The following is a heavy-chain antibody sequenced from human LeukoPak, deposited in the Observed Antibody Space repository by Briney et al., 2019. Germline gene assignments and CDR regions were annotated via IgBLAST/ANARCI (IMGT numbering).Heavy chain of an antibody. CDR3: ARGSHYDILTGYWFDY. J-gene: IGHJ4*02. D-gene: IGHD3-9*01. CDR2: INHSGST. CDR1: GGSISSYY. Sequence: SETLSLTCTVSGGSISSYYWSWIRQPPGKGLEWIGEINHSGSTNYNPSLKSRVTISVDTSKNQFSLKLSSVTAADTAVYYCARGSHYDILTGYWFDYWGQGTLVTVSS. V-gene: IGHV4-34*01.